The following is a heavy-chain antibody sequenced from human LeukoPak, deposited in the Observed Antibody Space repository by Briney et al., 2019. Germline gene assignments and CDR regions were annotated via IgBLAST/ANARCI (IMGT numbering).Heavy chain of an antibody. V-gene: IGHV3-21*01. D-gene: IGHD3-22*01. J-gene: IGHJ3*02. Sequence: GGSLRLSCAASGFTFSSYSMNWVRQAPGKGLEWVSSISSSSSYIYYADSVKGRFTISRDNAKNSLYLQMNSLRAEDTAVYYCARGVYYYDSSGRGGAFDIWGQETMVTVSS. CDR1: GFTFSSYS. CDR2: ISSSSSYI. CDR3: ARGVYYYDSSGRGGAFDI.